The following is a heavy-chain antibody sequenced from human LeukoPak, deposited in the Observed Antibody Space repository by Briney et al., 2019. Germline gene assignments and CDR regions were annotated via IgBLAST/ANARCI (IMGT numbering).Heavy chain of an antibody. CDR2: IHHSGST. V-gene: IGHV4-34*01. CDR3: ARRYGP. Sequence: SETLSLTCAVYGGSFNDYYWSWIRQSPETGLEWIGEIHHSGSTNYNSSLESRVTMSIDTSNNQFSLKLTSVTAADTAVYYCARRYGPWGQGTLVAVSS. CDR1: GGSFNDYY. D-gene: IGHD4-17*01. J-gene: IGHJ5*02.